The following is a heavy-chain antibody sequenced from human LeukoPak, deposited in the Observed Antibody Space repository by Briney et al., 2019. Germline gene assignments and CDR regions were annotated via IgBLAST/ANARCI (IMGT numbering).Heavy chain of an antibody. CDR2: IYSTGNT. D-gene: IGHD5-12*01. Sequence: SETLSLTCTVSGGSISSSSNYWGWTRQPPGKGLEWIGTIYSTGNTYYNPSLKSRLTISVDTSKNQFSLKLSSVTAADTAVYYCARGGESGYDTWGQGSLVTVSS. J-gene: IGHJ5*02. CDR1: GGSISSSSNY. CDR3: ARGGESGYDT. V-gene: IGHV4-39*01.